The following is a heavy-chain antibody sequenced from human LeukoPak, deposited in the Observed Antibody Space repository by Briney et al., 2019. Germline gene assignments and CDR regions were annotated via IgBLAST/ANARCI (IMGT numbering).Heavy chain of an antibody. CDR1: GFTFSSSS. V-gene: IGHV3-21*01. CDR3: ASTSMARGGYAFDI. CDR2: ISSSSSYI. Sequence: KPGGSLRLSCAVSGFTFSSSSMNWVRQAPGKGLEWVSSISSSSSYIYYADSVKGRFTISRDNPRNSLYLQMNSLRAEDTAVYYCASTSMARGGYAFDIWGQGTMVAVSS. D-gene: IGHD3-16*01. J-gene: IGHJ3*02.